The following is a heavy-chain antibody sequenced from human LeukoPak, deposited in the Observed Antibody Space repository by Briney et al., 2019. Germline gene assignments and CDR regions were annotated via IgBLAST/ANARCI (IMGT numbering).Heavy chain of an antibody. Sequence: VASVKVSCTASGYTFTGYDMYWVRQTPGQGLEWMGFINPNTGGTIYAQKFQARVTMTRDTSISTAYMELRGLISDDTAVYYCARRYDFWSGYPTAFDYWGQGTLVTVSS. CDR2: INPNTGGT. J-gene: IGHJ4*02. D-gene: IGHD3-3*01. CDR1: GYTFTGYD. V-gene: IGHV1-2*02. CDR3: ARRYDFWSGYPTAFDY.